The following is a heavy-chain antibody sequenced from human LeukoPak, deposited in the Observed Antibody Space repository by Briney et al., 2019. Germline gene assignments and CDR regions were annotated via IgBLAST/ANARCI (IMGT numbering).Heavy chain of an antibody. D-gene: IGHD2-15*01. V-gene: IGHV3-21*01. J-gene: IGHJ4*02. Sequence: GGSLRLSCAASGFTFSSYSMNWVRLAPGMGLEWVSSISSSSSYIYYADSVKGRFTISRDNAKNSLYLQMNSLRAEDTAVYYCARAPGAYCSGGSCYSDYFDYWGQGTLVTVSS. CDR3: ARAPGAYCSGGSCYSDYFDY. CDR2: ISSSSSYI. CDR1: GFTFSSYS.